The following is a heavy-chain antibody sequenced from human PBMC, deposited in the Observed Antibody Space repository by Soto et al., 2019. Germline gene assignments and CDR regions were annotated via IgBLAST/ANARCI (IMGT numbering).Heavy chain of an antibody. CDR3: ARAYYDSSDHYYTQHWGYFQH. Sequence: QVQLVESGGGVVQPGTSLRLSCEASGFTFSRYGMHWVRQAPGKGLEWVAFIWFDGSKKYYADSAKGRFTISRDNSKNTLYLQMNSLRAEDMALYYCARAYYDSSDHYYTQHWGYFQHWGQGTLVTVSS. CDR2: IWFDGSKK. V-gene: IGHV3-33*01. D-gene: IGHD3-22*01. CDR1: GFTFSRYG. J-gene: IGHJ1*01.